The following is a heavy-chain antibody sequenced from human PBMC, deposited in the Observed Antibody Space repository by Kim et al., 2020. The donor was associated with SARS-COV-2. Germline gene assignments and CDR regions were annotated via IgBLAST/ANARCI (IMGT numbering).Heavy chain of an antibody. Sequence: SNKNYADDGTGRFTISRDNSKNTLYLQMNSLRAEDTAVYDCAREFGCFDYWGQGTLVTVSS. J-gene: IGHJ4*02. V-gene: IGHV3-30*01. CDR3: AREFGCFDY. CDR2: SNK. D-gene: IGHD3-10*01.